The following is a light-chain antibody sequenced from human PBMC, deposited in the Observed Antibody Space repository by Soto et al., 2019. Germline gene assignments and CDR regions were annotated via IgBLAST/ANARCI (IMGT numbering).Light chain of an antibody. CDR1: QRLSSN. Sequence: EIVMTQSPATLSVSPGERATLSCRASQRLSSNLARYQQKPGQAPRLLIYGVSTRATGVPARFSGSGSGTEFTLTISSLQSEDSAVYYCQQYKNWLALTFGGGTKVDIK. V-gene: IGKV3-15*01. J-gene: IGKJ4*01. CDR3: QQYKNWLALT. CDR2: GVS.